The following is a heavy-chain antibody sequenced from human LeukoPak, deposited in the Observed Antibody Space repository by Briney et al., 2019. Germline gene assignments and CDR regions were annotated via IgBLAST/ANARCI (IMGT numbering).Heavy chain of an antibody. CDR3: ARDGPHVAQGRFDP. Sequence: SETLSLTCTVSGVSISSYYWSWIRQPPGKGLEWIGYTHYSGSTNYNPSLKSRVTISVDTSKNQFSLKLSSVTAADTAVYYCARDGPHVAQGRFDPWGQRSLVTVSS. V-gene: IGHV4-59*01. CDR2: THYSGST. J-gene: IGHJ5*02. CDR1: GVSISSYY. D-gene: IGHD3-10*01.